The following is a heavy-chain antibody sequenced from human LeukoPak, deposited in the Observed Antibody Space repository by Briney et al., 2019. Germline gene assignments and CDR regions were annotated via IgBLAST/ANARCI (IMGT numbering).Heavy chain of an antibody. CDR2: IIPIFGTA. Sequence: ASVKVSCKASGGTFSSYAISWVRQAPGQGLEWMGGIIPIFGTANYARKFQGRVTITADESTSTAYMELSSLRSEDTAVYYCARGATYISGHHDAWGQGTLVTVSS. CDR3: ARGATYISGHHDA. V-gene: IGHV1-69*13. J-gene: IGHJ4*02. CDR1: GGTFSSYA. D-gene: IGHD6-19*01.